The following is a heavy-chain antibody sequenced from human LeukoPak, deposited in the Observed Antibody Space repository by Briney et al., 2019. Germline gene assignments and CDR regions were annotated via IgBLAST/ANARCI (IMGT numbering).Heavy chain of an antibody. J-gene: IGHJ4*02. CDR3: ARSIAAAGPFVY. V-gene: IGHV1-18*01. Sequence: ASVKVSCKASLYTLTSDGVSCVRQAARPGLEWLGWISAYNGTTNYAQKLQGRVTMTTDTSTSTVYLEVRSLRSDDTAVYYCARSIAAAGPFVYWGQGTLVTVSS. CDR2: ISAYNGTT. CDR1: LYTLTSDG. D-gene: IGHD6-13*01.